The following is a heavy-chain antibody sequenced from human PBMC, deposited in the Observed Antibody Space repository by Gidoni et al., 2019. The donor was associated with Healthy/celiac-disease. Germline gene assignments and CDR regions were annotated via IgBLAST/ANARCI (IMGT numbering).Heavy chain of an antibody. V-gene: IGHV3-21*01. CDR1: GFTFSSYS. J-gene: IGHJ4*02. CDR3: ARSDIVVVPAVIDY. D-gene: IGHD2-2*01. CDR2: ISSSSSYI. Sequence: EVQLVESGGGLVKPGGSLRLSCAASGFTFSSYSMNWVRQAPGKGLEWVSSISSSSSYIYYADSVKGRFTISRDNAKNSLYLQMNSLRAEDTAVYYCARSDIVVVPAVIDYWGQGTLVTVSS.